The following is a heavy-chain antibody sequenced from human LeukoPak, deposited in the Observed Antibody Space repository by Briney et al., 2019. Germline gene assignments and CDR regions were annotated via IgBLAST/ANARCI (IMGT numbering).Heavy chain of an antibody. CDR2: INHSGST. J-gene: IGHJ4*02. D-gene: IGHD4-17*01. CDR3: AKDGDLYGHADY. V-gene: IGHV4-34*01. CDR1: GFTFSSYA. Sequence: PGGSLRLSCAASGFTFSSYAMSWVRQAPGKGLEWIGEINHSGSTNYNPSLKSRVTISVDTSKNQFSLKLSSVTAADTAVYYCAKDGDLYGHADYWGQGTLVTVSS.